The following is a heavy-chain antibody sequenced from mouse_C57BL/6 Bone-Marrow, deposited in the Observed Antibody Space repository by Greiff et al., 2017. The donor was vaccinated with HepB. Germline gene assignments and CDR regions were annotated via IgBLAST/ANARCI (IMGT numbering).Heavy chain of an antibody. D-gene: IGHD1-1*01. CDR1: GFTFSDYG. V-gene: IGHV5-17*01. Sequence: EVQLQQSGGGLVKPGGSLKLSCAASGFTFSDYGMHWVRQAPEKGLEWVAYISSGSSTIYYADTVKGRFTISRDNAKNTLFLQMTSLRSEDTAMYYCASLVAHYAMDYWGQGTSVTVSS. CDR2: ISSGSSTI. CDR3: ASLVAHYAMDY. J-gene: IGHJ4*01.